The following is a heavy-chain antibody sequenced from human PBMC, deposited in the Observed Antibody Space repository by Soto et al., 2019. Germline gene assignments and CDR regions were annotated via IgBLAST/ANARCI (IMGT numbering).Heavy chain of an antibody. CDR2: IWYDGSNK. CDR1: GFTFSSYG. CDR3: ARVGRRDSGGETYYYYGMDV. D-gene: IGHD3-22*01. Sequence: QVQLVESGGGVVQPGRSLRLSCAASGFTFSSYGMHWVRQAPGKGLEWVAVIWYDGSNKYYADSVKGRFTISRDNSKNTVYRQSNSLRAEDTAVYYFARVGRRDSGGETYYYYGMDVWGRGTTVTVSS. V-gene: IGHV3-33*01. J-gene: IGHJ6*02.